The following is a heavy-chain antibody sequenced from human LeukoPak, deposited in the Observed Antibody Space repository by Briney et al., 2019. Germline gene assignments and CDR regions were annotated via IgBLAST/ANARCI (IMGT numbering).Heavy chain of an antibody. CDR1: GFTFSDYY. D-gene: IGHD2-2*01. J-gene: IGHJ3*02. V-gene: IGHV3-11*06. CDR2: ISSSSSYI. Sequence: PGGSLRLSCAASGFTFSDYYMSWLRQAPGKGLEWVSSISSSSSYIYYADSVKGRFTISRDNAKNSLYLQMNSLRAEDTAVYYCARTYCSSTSCYVLRPFDIWGQGTMVTVSS. CDR3: ARTYCSSTSCYVLRPFDI.